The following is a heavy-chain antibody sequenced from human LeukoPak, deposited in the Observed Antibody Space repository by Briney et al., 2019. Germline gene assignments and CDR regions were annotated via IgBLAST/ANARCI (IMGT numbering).Heavy chain of an antibody. CDR3: AREPRGYSYGGFDY. J-gene: IGHJ4*02. D-gene: IGHD5-18*01. CDR2: ISSSSSYI. CDR1: GFTFSSYS. Sequence: GGSLRLSCAASGFTFSSYSMNWVRQAPGKGLEWVSSISSSSSYIYYADSVKGRFTISRDNAKNSLYLQMNSLRAEDTAVYYCAREPRGYSYGGFDYWGQGTLVTVSS. V-gene: IGHV3-21*01.